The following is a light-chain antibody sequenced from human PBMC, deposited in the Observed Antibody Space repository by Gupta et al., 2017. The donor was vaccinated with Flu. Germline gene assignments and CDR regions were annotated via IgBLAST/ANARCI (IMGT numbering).Light chain of an antibody. V-gene: IGKV1-5*03. Sequence: DIRMTHSPSPLSASVGDRVTIPCRASQSIRDWLAWYQQKPGKAPNLLISKASTVETGVPSRFSGSGSGTEFTLTINSLQPDDFATYYCQQYENYPWTFGQGTKLEI. CDR2: KAS. J-gene: IGKJ1*01. CDR1: QSIRDW. CDR3: QQYENYPWT.